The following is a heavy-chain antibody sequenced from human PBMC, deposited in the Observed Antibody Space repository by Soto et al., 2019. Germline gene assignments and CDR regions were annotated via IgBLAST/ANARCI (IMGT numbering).Heavy chain of an antibody. CDR1: GFTFSSYW. J-gene: IGHJ4*02. D-gene: IGHD2-2*01. V-gene: IGHV3-74*01. CDR2: INSDGSST. Sequence: EEQPVESGGGLVQPGGSLRLSCAASGFTFSSYWMHWVRQAPGKGLVWVSRINSDGSSTSYADSVKGRFTISRDNAKNTLYLQMNSLRAEDTAVYYCARDRGYCSSTSCSQFGYWGQGTLVTVSS. CDR3: ARDRGYCSSTSCSQFGY.